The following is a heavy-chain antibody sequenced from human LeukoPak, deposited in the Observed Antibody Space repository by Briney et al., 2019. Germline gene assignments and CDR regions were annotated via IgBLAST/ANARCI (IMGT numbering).Heavy chain of an antibody. CDR3: AKDSAFQAAGVTDS. CDR2: ISNDGSKK. CDR1: GFTFSSHG. D-gene: IGHD3-10*01. V-gene: IGHV3-30*18. J-gene: IGHJ4*02. Sequence: GRSLRLSCAASGFTFSSHGMHWVRQAPGKGLEWVAVISNDGSKKLYGDSVKGRFTISRDDSENTLYLQMNSLKAEDTAVYYCAKDSAFQAAGVTDSWGQGTLVTVSS.